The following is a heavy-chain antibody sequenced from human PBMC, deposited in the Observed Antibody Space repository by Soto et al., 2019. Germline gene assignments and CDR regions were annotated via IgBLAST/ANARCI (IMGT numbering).Heavy chain of an antibody. CDR1: GFSFSSSA. CDR2: ISGQGGTT. D-gene: IGHD4-4*01. J-gene: IGHJ5*02. V-gene: IGHV3-23*01. Sequence: EVSLLESGGHLVAPGESLRLSCVASGFSFSSSALTWVRQAPGKGLEWVADISGQGGTTYYADSVKGRFIISRDNSKNTLSLQMTSLRVEDTAVYYCAKENDYSIIESNWFDAWGPGTLVTVFS. CDR3: AKENDYSIIESNWFDA.